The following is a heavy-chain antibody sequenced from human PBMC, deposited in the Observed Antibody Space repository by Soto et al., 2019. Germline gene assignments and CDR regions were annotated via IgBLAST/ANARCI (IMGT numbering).Heavy chain of an antibody. CDR2: ISGSGTAT. D-gene: IGHD3-3*01. CDR3: AKDIYFDFWSGSSFDF. V-gene: IGHV3-23*01. CDR1: GFPFWTYS. Sequence: EVKLLESGGGLVQPGGSMRLSCEASGFPFWTYSMSWVRQAPRKGLEWVSGISGSGTATYYTDSVKGRFTVSRDNSKDTLFLQMNSLKAEDTAVYWCAKDIYFDFWSGSSFDFWGQGTLISVSS. J-gene: IGHJ4*02.